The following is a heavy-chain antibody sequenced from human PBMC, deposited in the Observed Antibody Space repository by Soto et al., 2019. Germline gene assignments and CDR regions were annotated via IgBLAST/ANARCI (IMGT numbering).Heavy chain of an antibody. CDR2: ISGSGGST. CDR1: GFTFSSYA. J-gene: IGHJ5*02. D-gene: IGHD3-9*01. Sequence: GGSLRLSCAASGFTFSSYARSWVRQAPGKGLEWVSAISGSGGSTYYADSVKGRFTISRDNSKNTLYLQMNSLRAEDTAVYYCAKDQHYDILTGYYGAPWFDPWGQGTLVTVSS. V-gene: IGHV3-23*01. CDR3: AKDQHYDILTGYYGAPWFDP.